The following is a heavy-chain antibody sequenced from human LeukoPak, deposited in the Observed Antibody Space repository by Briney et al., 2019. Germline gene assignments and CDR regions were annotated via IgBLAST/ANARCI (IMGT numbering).Heavy chain of an antibody. CDR1: GGSFRGYY. CDR2: INHSGST. D-gene: IGHD2-8*01. CDR3: ARGCTNGVYYTESRYYYYYYGMDV. Sequence: SETLSLTCAVYGGSFRGYYWSWIRQPPGKGLEWIGEINHSGSTNYNPSLKSRVTISVDTSKNQFSLKLSSVTAADTAVYYCARGCTNGVYYTESRYYYYYYGMDVWGQGTTVTVSS. J-gene: IGHJ6*02. V-gene: IGHV4-34*01.